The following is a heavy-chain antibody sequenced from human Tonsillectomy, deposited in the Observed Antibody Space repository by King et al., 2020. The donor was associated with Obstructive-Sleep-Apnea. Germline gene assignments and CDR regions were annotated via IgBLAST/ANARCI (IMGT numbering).Heavy chain of an antibody. Sequence: QVQLVESGGGVVQPGRSLRLSCAASGFTFSYYGMHWVRQAPGKGLEWVAVIWYDGSNKYYADSVKGRFTISREHSKNKLFLQMNSLRAEDTAVYYCAGDGRYCSSTSCYAGGGYYGMDVWGQGTTVTVSS. CDR2: IWYDGSNK. V-gene: IGHV3-33*01. D-gene: IGHD2-2*01. CDR3: AGDGRYCSSTSCYAGGGYYGMDV. CDR1: GFTFSYYG. J-gene: IGHJ6*02.